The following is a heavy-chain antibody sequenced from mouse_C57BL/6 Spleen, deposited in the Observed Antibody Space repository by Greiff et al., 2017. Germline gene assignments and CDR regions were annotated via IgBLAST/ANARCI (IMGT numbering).Heavy chain of an antibody. V-gene: IGHV1-54*01. D-gene: IGHD1-1*01. CDR3: ARWYYGSSYVNYFDD. CDR2: INPGSGGT. CDR1: GYAFTNYL. Sequence: QVQLQQSGAELVRPGTSVKVSCKASGYAFTNYLIEWVKQRPGQGLEWIGVINPGSGGTNYNEKFKGKATLTADKSSSTAYMQLSSLTSEDSAVYICARWYYGSSYVNYFDDWGKGTTLTVSS. J-gene: IGHJ2*01.